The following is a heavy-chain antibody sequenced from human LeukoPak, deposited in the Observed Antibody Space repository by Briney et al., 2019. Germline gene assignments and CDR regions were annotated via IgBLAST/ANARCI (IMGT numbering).Heavy chain of an antibody. J-gene: IGHJ4*02. CDR2: IYPGDSDT. CDR3: TRLMELRFYYFDY. Sequence: GESLKISCKGSGYSFTSYWIGWVRQMPGKGLEWMGIIYPGDSDTRYSPSFQGQVTISADKSISTAYLQWSSLKASDTAMYYSTRLMELRFYYFDYWGQGTLVTVSS. D-gene: IGHD1-7*01. V-gene: IGHV5-51*01. CDR1: GYSFTSYW.